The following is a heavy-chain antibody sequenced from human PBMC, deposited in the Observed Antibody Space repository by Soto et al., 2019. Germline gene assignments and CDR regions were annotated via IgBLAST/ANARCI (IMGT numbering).Heavy chain of an antibody. V-gene: IGHV1-69*02. CDR2: ITPILGIA. Sequence: QVQLVQSGAEVKKPGSSVKVSCKASGGMFSSYTISWVRQAPGQGLEWMGRITPILGIANYTQKFQGRLSITADKSTATAFLELRSLKSEDTAVYYCARSNPAFDYWGQGTLVTVSS. CDR3: ARSNPAFDY. J-gene: IGHJ4*02. D-gene: IGHD2-8*01. CDR1: GGMFSSYT.